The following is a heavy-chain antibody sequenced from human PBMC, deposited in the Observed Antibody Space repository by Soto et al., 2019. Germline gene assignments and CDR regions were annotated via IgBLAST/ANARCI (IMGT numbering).Heavy chain of an antibody. CDR3: ARISRYSYGFYYYYYGMDV. CDR1: GFSLITILIC. J-gene: IGHJ6*02. Sequence: SGPTLVNPTQTLTLTFTFSGFSLITILICVSWIRHPPGKALEWLALIDWDDDKYYSTSLKTRLTISKDTSKNQVVLTMTNMDPVDTATYYCARISRYSYGFYYYYYGMDVWGQGTTVTVSS. CDR2: IDWDDDK. D-gene: IGHD5-18*01. V-gene: IGHV2-70*01.